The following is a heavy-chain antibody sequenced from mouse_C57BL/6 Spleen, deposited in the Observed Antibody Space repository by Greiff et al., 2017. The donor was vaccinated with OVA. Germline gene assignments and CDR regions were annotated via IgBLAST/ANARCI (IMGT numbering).Heavy chain of an antibody. J-gene: IGHJ2*01. V-gene: IGHV1-50*01. CDR3: ARGGMTRYFDY. D-gene: IGHD2-10*02. CDR1: GYTFTSYW. CDR2: IDPSDSYT. Sequence: VQLQQSGAELVKPGASVKLSCKASGYTFTSYWMQWVKQRPGQGLEWIGEIDPSDSYTNYNQKFKGKATLTVDTSSSTAYMQLSSLTSEDSAVYYCARGGMTRYFDYWGQDTTLTVSS.